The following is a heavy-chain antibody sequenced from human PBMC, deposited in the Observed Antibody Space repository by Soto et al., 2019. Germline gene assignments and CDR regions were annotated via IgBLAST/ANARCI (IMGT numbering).Heavy chain of an antibody. J-gene: IGHJ4*02. CDR2: ISRSGRTI. CDR3: ARIYSRSSNLDY. D-gene: IGHD6-6*01. CDR1: GFTFSDYY. V-gene: IGHV3-11*01. Sequence: LRLSCAASGFTFSDYYMSWIRQAPGKGLEWVSHISRSGRTIYYADSVKGRFTISRDNAKNSLYLQMNSLRAEDTAVYYCARIYSRSSNLDYWGQGTLVTVSS.